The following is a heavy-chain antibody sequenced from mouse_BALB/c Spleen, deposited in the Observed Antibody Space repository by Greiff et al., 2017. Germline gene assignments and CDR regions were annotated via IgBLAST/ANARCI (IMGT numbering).Heavy chain of an antibody. J-gene: IGHJ2*01. V-gene: IGHV2-9-2*01. CDR3: VRDGNYYFDY. Sequence: VKLLESGPGLVAPSQSLSITCTVSGFSFTSYDISWIRQPPGKGLEWLGVIWTGGGTNYNSAFMSRLSISKDNSKSQVFLKMNSLQTDDTAIYYCVRDGNYYFDYWGQGTTLTVSS. CDR1: GFSFTSYD. CDR2: IWTGGGT. D-gene: IGHD2-1*01.